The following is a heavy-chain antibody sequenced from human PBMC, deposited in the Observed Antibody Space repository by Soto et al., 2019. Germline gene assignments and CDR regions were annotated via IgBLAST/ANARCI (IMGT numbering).Heavy chain of an antibody. CDR2: IFDTGTT. D-gene: IGHD3-16*01. CDR1: GGSVFSSSFL. Sequence: SETLSLTCTVAGGSVFSSSFLWVWLPQSHGQGLEGLGQIFDTGTTYYYPCLGSRITMSVDSSKSFFYMRLSSVTAAATALYYCARLWGRTGFSCPWYKLEQWGRGTLVTVSS. V-gene: IGHV4-39*02. CDR3: ARLWGRTGFSCPWYKLEQ. J-gene: IGHJ4*02.